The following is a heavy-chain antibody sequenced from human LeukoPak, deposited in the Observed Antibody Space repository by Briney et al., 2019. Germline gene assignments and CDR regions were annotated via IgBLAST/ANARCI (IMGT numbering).Heavy chain of an antibody. CDR2: INHSGST. Sequence: SETLSLTCAVYGGSFSGYYWSWIRQPPGKGLEWIGEINHSGSTNYNPSLKSRVTISVDTSKNQFSLKLSSVTAADTAVYYCASGSYYGLYFDYWGQGTLVTVSS. J-gene: IGHJ4*02. CDR3: ASGSYYGLYFDY. V-gene: IGHV4-34*01. CDR1: GGSFSGYY. D-gene: IGHD1-26*01.